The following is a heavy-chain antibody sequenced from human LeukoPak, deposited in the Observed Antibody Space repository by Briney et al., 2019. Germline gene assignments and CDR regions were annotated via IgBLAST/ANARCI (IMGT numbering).Heavy chain of an antibody. CDR3: TTVPYYYDDSGYDHGVFDY. CDR2: IKSKTDGGTT. D-gene: IGHD3-22*01. J-gene: IGHJ4*02. V-gene: IGHV3-15*01. Sequence: GGSLRLSCVASGFTVSDAWMSWGRQAPGKGLEWVGRIKSKTDGGTTDYAAPVKGRFTISKDDSKNTLYLQMNSLKTEDTAVYYCTTVPYYYDDSGYDHGVFDYWGQGTLVTVSS. CDR1: GFTVSDAW.